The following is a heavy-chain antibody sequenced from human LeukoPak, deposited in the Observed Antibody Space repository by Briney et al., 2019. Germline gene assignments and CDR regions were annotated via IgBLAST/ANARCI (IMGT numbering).Heavy chain of an antibody. CDR1: GGSYSGYY. V-gene: IGHV4-34*01. CDR2: INHSGST. J-gene: IGHJ3*02. CDR3: ARDVDTPMVDAFDI. Sequence: SETLSLTCAVYGGSYSGYYWSWIRQPPGKGLEWIGEINHSGSTNYNPSLKSRVTISVDTSKNQFSLKLSSVTAADTAVYYCARDVDTPMVDAFDIWGQGTMVTVSS. D-gene: IGHD5-18*01.